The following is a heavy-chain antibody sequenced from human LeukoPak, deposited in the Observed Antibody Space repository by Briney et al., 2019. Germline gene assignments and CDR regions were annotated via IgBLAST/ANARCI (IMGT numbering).Heavy chain of an antibody. CDR2: IYVDGRTT. CDR1: GFTFSNYW. Sequence: TGGSLRLSCVASGFTFSNYWMHWVRQPPGKGLVWVSRIYVDGRTTNYADSVKGRFTISRDNAKNSLYLQMNSLRAEDTALYYCAKSRSPVVMGTIDYWGQGTLVTVSS. J-gene: IGHJ4*02. CDR3: AKSRSPVVMGTIDY. D-gene: IGHD3-22*01. V-gene: IGHV3-74*01.